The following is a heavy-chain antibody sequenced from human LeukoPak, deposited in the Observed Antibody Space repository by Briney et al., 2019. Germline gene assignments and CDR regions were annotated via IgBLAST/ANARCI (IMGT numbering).Heavy chain of an antibody. CDR2: IYHSGST. CDR3: ARAPQDTAMFN. J-gene: IGHJ4*02. Sequence: SEILSLTCTVSGYSISSGYYWGWIRQPPGKGLEWIGSIYHSGSTYYNPSLKSRVTISVDTSKNQFSLKLSSVTAADTAVYYCARAPQDTAMFNWGQGTLVTVSS. D-gene: IGHD5-18*01. CDR1: GYSISSGYY. V-gene: IGHV4-38-2*02.